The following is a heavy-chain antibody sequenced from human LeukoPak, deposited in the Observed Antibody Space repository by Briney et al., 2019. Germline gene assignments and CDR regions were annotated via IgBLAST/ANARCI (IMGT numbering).Heavy chain of an antibody. CDR1: GGSISSHY. D-gene: IGHD2-15*01. Sequence: SETLSLTCTVSGGSISSHYWTWIWQSPVKGLEWIGDISNSGSTSYNPSLKSRVTISIDTSKNQFSLKLSSVTAADTAVYYCGRDALVGYFSYYYMDVWGKGTTVTVSS. CDR3: GRDALVGYFSYYYMDV. J-gene: IGHJ6*03. V-gene: IGHV4-59*11. CDR2: ISNSGST.